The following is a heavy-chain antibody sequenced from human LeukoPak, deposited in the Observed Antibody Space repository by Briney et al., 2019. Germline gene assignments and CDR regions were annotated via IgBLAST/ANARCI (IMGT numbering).Heavy chain of an antibody. D-gene: IGHD4-11*01. CDR3: AKISIDYSNNPGAFDI. CDR1: GFTFSSYA. V-gene: IGHV3-23*01. CDR2: ISGSGGST. J-gene: IGHJ3*02. Sequence: PGGSLRLSCAASGFTFSSYAMSWVRQAPGKGLEWVSAISGSGGSTYYADSVKGRFTISRDNSKNTLYLQMNSLRAEDTAVYYCAKISIDYSNNPGAFDIWGQGTMVTVSS.